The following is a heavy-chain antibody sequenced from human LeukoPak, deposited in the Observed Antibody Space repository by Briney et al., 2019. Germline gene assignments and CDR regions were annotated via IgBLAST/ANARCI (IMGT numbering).Heavy chain of an antibody. CDR3: ARHDCSGGSCLGFDL. CDR2: IYYSGST. CDR1: GGSINRYY. V-gene: IGHV4-59*08. Sequence: SETLSLTCTVSGGSINRYYWTWIRQPPGKGLEWIGYIYYSGSTNYNPSLKSRVTISVDTSKSQFSLRLISVTAADTALYYCARHDCSGGSCLGFDLWGRGTLVPVSS. D-gene: IGHD2-15*01. J-gene: IGHJ2*01.